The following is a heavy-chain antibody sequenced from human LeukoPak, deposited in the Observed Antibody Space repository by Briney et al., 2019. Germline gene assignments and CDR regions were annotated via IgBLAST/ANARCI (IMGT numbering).Heavy chain of an antibody. CDR1: GFTFSSYG. CDR3: AKDGDDSIEH. CDR2: IYSDNT. V-gene: IGHV3-NL1*01. J-gene: IGHJ4*02. D-gene: IGHD3-22*01. Sequence: GGSLRLSCAASGFTFSSYGMHWVRQAPGKGLEWVSFIYSDNTHYSDSVKGRFTISRDNSKNTLYLQMNSLRAEDTAVYYCAKDGDDSIEHWGQGTLVTVSS.